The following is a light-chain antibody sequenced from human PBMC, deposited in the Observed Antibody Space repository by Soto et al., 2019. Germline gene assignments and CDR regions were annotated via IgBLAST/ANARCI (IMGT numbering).Light chain of an antibody. J-gene: IGLJ1*01. CDR2: GVS. Sequence: QSVLTQPASVSGSPGQSITISCTGTSSDVGGYNYVSWYQHHPGKAPKLLIYGVSNRPSGISNRFSGSKSDNTASLTISGLQPEDEADYYCSSYTTSNTRQIVFGTGTKVTVL. CDR3: SSYTTSNTRQIV. CDR1: SSDVGGYNY. V-gene: IGLV2-14*03.